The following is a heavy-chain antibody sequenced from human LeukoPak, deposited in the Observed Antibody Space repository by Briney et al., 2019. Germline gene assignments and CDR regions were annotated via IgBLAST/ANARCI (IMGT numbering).Heavy chain of an antibody. CDR1: GGSISSGGYS. Sequence: PSQTLSLTCAVSGGSISSGGYSWSWTRQPPGKGLEWIGYIYHSGSTYYNPSLKSRVTISVDRSKNQFSLKLSSVTAADTAVYYCARLNYGGNSGLDYWGQGTLVTVSS. J-gene: IGHJ4*02. CDR2: IYHSGST. D-gene: IGHD4-23*01. CDR3: ARLNYGGNSGLDY. V-gene: IGHV4-30-2*01.